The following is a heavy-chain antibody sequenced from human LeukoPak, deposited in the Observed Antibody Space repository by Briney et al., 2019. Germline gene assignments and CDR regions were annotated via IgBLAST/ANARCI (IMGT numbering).Heavy chain of an antibody. Sequence: PGGXLRLSCAASGFTFSSYAMSWVRQAPGKGLEGVSAISGSGGSTYYADSVKGRFTISRDNSKNTLYLQMNSLRAEDTAVYYCAKHVKMATTTFDYWGQGTLVTVSS. V-gene: IGHV3-23*01. CDR3: AKHVKMATTTFDY. D-gene: IGHD5-24*01. J-gene: IGHJ4*02. CDR2: ISGSGGST. CDR1: GFTFSSYA.